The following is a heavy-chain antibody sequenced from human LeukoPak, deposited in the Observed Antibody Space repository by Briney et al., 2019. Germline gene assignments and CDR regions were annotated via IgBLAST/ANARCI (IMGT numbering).Heavy chain of an antibody. J-gene: IGHJ6*03. CDR2: ISGSGGST. V-gene: IGHV3-23*01. Sequence: GGSLRLSCAASGFTFSSYAMSWVRQAPGKGLEWVSAISGSGGSTYYADSVKDRFTISRDNSKNTLYLQMSSLRAEDTAVYYCAKLLDYYYYMDVWGKGTTVTVSS. D-gene: IGHD3-10*01. CDR1: GFTFSSYA. CDR3: AKLLDYYYYMDV.